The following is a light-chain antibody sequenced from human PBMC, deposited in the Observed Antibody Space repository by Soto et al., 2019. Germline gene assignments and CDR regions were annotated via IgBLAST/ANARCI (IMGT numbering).Light chain of an antibody. V-gene: IGKV3-20*01. CDR2: GAS. CDR1: QSVSGSY. Sequence: EIVLMQSPGTLSLSPGERATLSCRASQSVSGSYLAWYQQKPGQAPRLLIYGASSRATGIPDRFSGSGSGTDFTLTISRLEPEDFAVYYCQQYGSSRTFGQGTKVEIK. J-gene: IGKJ1*01. CDR3: QQYGSSRT.